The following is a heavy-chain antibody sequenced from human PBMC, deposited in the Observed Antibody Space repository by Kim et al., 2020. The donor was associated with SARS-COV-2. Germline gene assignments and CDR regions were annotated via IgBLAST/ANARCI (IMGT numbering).Heavy chain of an antibody. J-gene: IGHJ3*02. D-gene: IGHD3-22*01. CDR1: GFTFSSYD. CDR2: IGTAGDT. V-gene: IGHV3-13*01. CDR3: ARGAREKYYDSSMEDDAFDI. Sequence: GGSLRLSCAASGFTFSSYDMHWVRQATGKGLEWVSAIGTAGDTYYPGSVKGRFTISRENAKNSLYLQMNSLRAGDTAVYYCARGAREKYYDSSMEDDAFDIWGQGTMVTVSS.